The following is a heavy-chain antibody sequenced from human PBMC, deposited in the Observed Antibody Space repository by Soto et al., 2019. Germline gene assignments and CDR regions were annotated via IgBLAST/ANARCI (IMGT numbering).Heavy chain of an antibody. V-gene: IGHV1-69*06. CDR1: GGTFSSYA. J-gene: IGHJ6*02. Sequence: GASVKVSGKASGGTFSSYAISWVLQAPGQGLEWMGGIIPIFGTANYAQKFQGRVTITADKSTSTAYMELSSLRSEDTAVYYCASLERVPTAMVNYYYYGMDVWGQGTTVTVSS. CDR2: IIPIFGTA. D-gene: IGHD5-18*01. CDR3: ASLERVPTAMVNYYYYGMDV.